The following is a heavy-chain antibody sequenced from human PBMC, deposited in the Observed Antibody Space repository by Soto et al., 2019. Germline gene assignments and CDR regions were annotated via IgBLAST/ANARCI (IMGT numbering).Heavy chain of an antibody. Sequence: GGSLRLSCAASGFTFSSYSMNWVRQAPGKGLEWVSYISSSSSTIYYADSVKGRFTISRDNAKNSLYLQMNSLRDEDTAVYYCAREPSYRAGSQQYFYGSGSYSLYGMDVWGQGTTVTVSS. CDR2: ISSSSSTI. J-gene: IGHJ6*02. CDR3: AREPSYRAGSQQYFYGSGSYSLYGMDV. D-gene: IGHD3-10*01. CDR1: GFTFSSYS. V-gene: IGHV3-48*02.